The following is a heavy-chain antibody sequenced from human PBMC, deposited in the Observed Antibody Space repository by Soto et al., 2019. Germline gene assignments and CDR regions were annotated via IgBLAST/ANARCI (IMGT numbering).Heavy chain of an antibody. CDR1: GGSVSGYY. J-gene: IGHJ6*02. D-gene: IGHD2-2*01. CDR3: TRHAQIPRLQYGMDV. Sequence: SETLSLTCIVSGGSVSGYYWSWIRQPPGKGLEWLGYIHYRGTTLYNPSAEGRVSISVGTSKNQFSMKLKSVTAADTAVYYCTRHAQIPRLQYGMDVWGQGTTVTVSS. CDR2: IHYRGTT. V-gene: IGHV4-59*02.